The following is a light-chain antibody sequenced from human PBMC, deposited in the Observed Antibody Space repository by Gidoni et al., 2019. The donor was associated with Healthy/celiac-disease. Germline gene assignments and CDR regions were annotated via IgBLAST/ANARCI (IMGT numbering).Light chain of an antibody. Sequence: DIQMTQSPSSMSASVGDRVTITCRASQSISSYLNWYQQKPGKAPELLIYAASSLQSGVPSRFSGSGSGTDFTLTISSLQPEDFATYYCQQKTFGQGTKVEIK. CDR3: QQKT. CDR2: AAS. J-gene: IGKJ1*01. CDR1: QSISSY. V-gene: IGKV1-39*01.